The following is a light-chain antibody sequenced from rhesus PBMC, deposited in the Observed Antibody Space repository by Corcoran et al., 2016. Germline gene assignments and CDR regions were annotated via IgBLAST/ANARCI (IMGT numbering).Light chain of an antibody. CDR2: AAS. J-gene: IGKJ4*01. Sequence: DIQMTQSPSSLSASVGDTVTITCRASQGISSYLNWFQQKPGKTPELLIYAASILESGVPSRFSGSGSGTEFTLTISNLQPENFAAYYCLQHNCYPLTFGGGTKVEIK. V-gene: IGKV1-28*01. CDR3: LQHNCYPLT. CDR1: QGISSY.